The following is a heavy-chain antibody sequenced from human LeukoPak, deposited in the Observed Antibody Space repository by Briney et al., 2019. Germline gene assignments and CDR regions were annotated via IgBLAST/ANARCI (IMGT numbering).Heavy chain of an antibody. Sequence: GGSLRLSCAASGFTLSTNAMSWVRQAPGKGLEWISGISGSGASTYYADSVKGRFTISRDDSRNTLYLQMNSLRGDNTAVYYCAKDVGKWESLHFFDYWGQGTLVTVSS. D-gene: IGHD1-26*01. J-gene: IGHJ4*02. V-gene: IGHV3-23*01. CDR3: AKDVGKWESLHFFDY. CDR2: ISGSGAST. CDR1: GFTLSTNA.